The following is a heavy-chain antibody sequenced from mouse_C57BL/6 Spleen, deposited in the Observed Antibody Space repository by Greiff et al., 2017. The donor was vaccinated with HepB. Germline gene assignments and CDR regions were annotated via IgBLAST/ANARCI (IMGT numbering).Heavy chain of an antibody. CDR3: AREGVAY. CDR1: GYTFTSYW. Sequence: VQLQQPGAELVMPGASVKLSCKASGYTFTSYWMHWVKQRPGQGLEWIGEIDPSDSYTNYNQKFKGKSTLTVDKSSSTAYMQLSSLTSEDSAVYYCAREGVAYRGQGTSVTVSS. CDR2: IDPSDSYT. V-gene: IGHV1-69*01. J-gene: IGHJ4*01.